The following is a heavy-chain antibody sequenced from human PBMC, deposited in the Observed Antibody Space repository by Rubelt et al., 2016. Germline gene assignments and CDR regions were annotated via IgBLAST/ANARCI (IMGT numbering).Heavy chain of an antibody. J-gene: IGHJ5*02. CDR2: IDPSDSYT. CDR1: GYSFTSSW. V-gene: IGHV5-10-1*01. Sequence: EVQLVQSGAEVKKPGESLKISCKGSGYSFTSSWIGWVRQMPGKGLEWMGRIDPSDSYTNYSPAFQGHVTSSADKSISTAYLQWSSLKASDTAMYYCARSPGSGSSEINWFDPWGQGTLVTVSS. CDR3: ARSPGSGSSEINWFDP. D-gene: IGHD3-10*01.